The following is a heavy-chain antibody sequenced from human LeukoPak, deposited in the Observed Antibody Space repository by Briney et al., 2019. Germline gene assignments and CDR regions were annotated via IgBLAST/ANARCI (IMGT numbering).Heavy chain of an antibody. CDR3: ARVPRLLWFGELYYYYGMDV. J-gene: IGHJ6*02. D-gene: IGHD3-10*01. V-gene: IGHV4-4*07. CDR2: IYTSGST. Sequence: SETLSLTCTVSGGSISSYYWSWIRQPAGKGLEWIGRIYTSGSTNYNPSLKSRVTMSVDTSKNQFSLKLSSVTAADTAVYYCARVPRLLWFGELYYYYGMDVWGQGTTVTVSS. CDR1: GGSISSYY.